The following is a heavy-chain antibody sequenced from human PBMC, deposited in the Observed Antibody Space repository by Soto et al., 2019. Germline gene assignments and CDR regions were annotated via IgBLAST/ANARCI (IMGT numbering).Heavy chain of an antibody. Sequence: GGSLRLSCAASGFTFSSYWMSWVRQAPGKGLEWVANIKQDGSEKYYVDSVKGRFTISRDNAKNSLYLQMNSLRAEDTAVYYCARSRYGDYVFGWFDPWGQGTLVTVSS. CDR1: GFTFSSYW. V-gene: IGHV3-7*01. CDR3: ARSRYGDYVFGWFDP. CDR2: IKQDGSEK. J-gene: IGHJ5*02. D-gene: IGHD4-17*01.